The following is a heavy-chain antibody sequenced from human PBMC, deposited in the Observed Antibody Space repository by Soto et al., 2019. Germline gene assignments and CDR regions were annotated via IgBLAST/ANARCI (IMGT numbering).Heavy chain of an antibody. V-gene: IGHV3-33*01. Sequence: GGSLRLSCTASGFTVSNYGMHWVRQAPGKGLEWVAFIWYDGSKTYHADSVKGRFTISRDKSKNTLYLQMNNLRAEDTAMYYCARVPPRGYSYGYYYYYGMDVWGPGTPVTVSS. CDR2: IWYDGSKT. D-gene: IGHD5-18*01. CDR3: ARVPPRGYSYGYYYYYGMDV. J-gene: IGHJ6*02. CDR1: GFTVSNYG.